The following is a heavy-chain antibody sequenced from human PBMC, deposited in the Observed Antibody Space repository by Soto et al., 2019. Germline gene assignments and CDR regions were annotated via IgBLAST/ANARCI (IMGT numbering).Heavy chain of an antibody. CDR2: INHSGST. D-gene: IGHD5-12*01. J-gene: IGHJ6*03. CDR3: ARGRSGFDFGGAQPRRESDYYYYLDV. V-gene: IGHV4-34*01. Sequence: PSETLSLTCAVYGGSFSGYYWSWIRQPPGKGLEWIGEINHSGSTNYNPSLKSRVTISVDTSKNQFSLKLSSVTAADTAVYYCARGRSGFDFGGAQPRRESDYYYYLDVWGKGTTVTVSS. CDR1: GGSFSGYY.